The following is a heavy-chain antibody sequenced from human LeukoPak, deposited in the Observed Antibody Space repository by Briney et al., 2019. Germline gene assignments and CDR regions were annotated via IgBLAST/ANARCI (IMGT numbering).Heavy chain of an antibody. V-gene: IGHV3-23*01. J-gene: IGHJ4*02. D-gene: IGHD6-19*01. CDR3: ASASSGWYDY. Sequence: PGTSLRLSCAASGFTFSSYAMSWVRQAPGKGLEWVSVISNSGVTTYYADSVKGRFTISRDNSKNTVYLQMNSLRAEDTAVYYCASASSGWYDYWGQGTLVTVSS. CDR2: ISNSGVTT. CDR1: GFTFSSYA.